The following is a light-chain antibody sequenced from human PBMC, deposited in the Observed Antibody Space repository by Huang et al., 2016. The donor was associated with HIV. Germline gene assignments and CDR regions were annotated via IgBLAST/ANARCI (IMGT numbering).Light chain of an antibody. Sequence: IVLTQSPGTLYLSPGERATLSCRASQSVSSYLAWYQQKPGQAPRLLIYGASARATGIPDRFRGSGSGTDFTLTISGLEPEDFAVYYCHQYHTSPPNTVGQGTKLEI. J-gene: IGKJ2*01. CDR3: HQYHTSPPNT. CDR2: GAS. CDR1: QSVSSY. V-gene: IGKV3-20*01.